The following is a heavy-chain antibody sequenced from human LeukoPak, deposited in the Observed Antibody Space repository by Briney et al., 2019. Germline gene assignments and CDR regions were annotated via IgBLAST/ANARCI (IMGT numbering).Heavy chain of an antibody. CDR1: GFIFSSYD. V-gene: IGHV3-30*18. CDR3: VKVLVTYTVDV. D-gene: IGHD1-1*01. J-gene: IGHJ6*02. Sequence: GGSLRLSCAASGFIFSSYDMHWARQAPGKGLEWVALISSDGTNKYYADSVKGRFTISRDNSKNTLYLRMNSLRGEDTALYYCVKVLVTYTVDVWGQGTTVTVSS. CDR2: ISSDGTNK.